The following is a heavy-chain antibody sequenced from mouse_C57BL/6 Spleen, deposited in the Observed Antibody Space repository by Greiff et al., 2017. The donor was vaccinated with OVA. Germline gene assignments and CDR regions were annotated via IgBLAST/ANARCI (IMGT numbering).Heavy chain of an antibody. V-gene: IGHV1-63*01. CDR3: ARGGLGPMDY. D-gene: IGHD4-1*01. Sequence: QVQLKESGAELVRPGTSVKMSCKASGYTFTNYWIGWAKQRPGHGLEWIGDIYPGGGYTNYNEKFKGKATLTADKSSSTAYMQFSSLTSEDSAIYYCARGGLGPMDYWGQGTSVTVSS. J-gene: IGHJ4*01. CDR2: IYPGGGYT. CDR1: GYTFTNYW.